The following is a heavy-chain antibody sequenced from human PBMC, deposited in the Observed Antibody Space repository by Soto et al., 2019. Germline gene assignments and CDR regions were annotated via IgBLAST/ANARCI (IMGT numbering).Heavy chain of an antibody. CDR3: ARETDDILTGYPAGYFDY. V-gene: IGHV1-69*12. D-gene: IGHD3-9*01. CDR1: GGTFSSYA. J-gene: IGHJ4*02. Sequence: VQLEHSGAEVKMPGSSVKVSCKASGGTFSSYAISWVRQAPGQGLEWMGGIIPIFGTANYAQKFQGRVTITADESTSTAYMELSSLRSEDTAVYYCARETDDILTGYPAGYFDYWGQGTLVTVSS. CDR2: IIPIFGTA.